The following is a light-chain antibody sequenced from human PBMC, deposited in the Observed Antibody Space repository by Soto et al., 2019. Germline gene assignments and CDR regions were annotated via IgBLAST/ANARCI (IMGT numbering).Light chain of an antibody. Sequence: DIQMTQSPSTLSASVGDRVTITCRASQSISSWLAWYQQKPGKAPNLLIYKASSVESGVTSRFSGSGSGTEFTLTISSLQPDDFATYYCQKYNSYPLTFGGGTKVEIK. CDR3: QKYNSYPLT. CDR1: QSISSW. V-gene: IGKV1-5*03. CDR2: KAS. J-gene: IGKJ4*01.